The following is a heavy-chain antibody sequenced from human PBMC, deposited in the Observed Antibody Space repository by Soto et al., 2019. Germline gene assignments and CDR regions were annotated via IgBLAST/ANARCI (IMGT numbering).Heavy chain of an antibody. CDR1: GDSVSSNSAA. Sequence: PSQTLSLTCAISGDSVSSNSAAWNWIRQSPSRGLEWLGRTYYRSKWYNDYAVSVKSRITINPDTSKNQFSLQLNSVTPEDTAVYYCARDRLTWGYSRSGGNYGMDVWGQGTTVTVSS. CDR2: TYYRSKWYN. D-gene: IGHD6-6*01. CDR3: ARDRLTWGYSRSGGNYGMDV. J-gene: IGHJ6*02. V-gene: IGHV6-1*01.